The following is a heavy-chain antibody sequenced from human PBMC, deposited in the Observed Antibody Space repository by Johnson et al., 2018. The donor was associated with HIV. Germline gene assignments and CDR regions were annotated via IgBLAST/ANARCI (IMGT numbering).Heavy chain of an antibody. CDR2: ISGSGGST. D-gene: IGHD6-13*01. J-gene: IGHJ3*02. CDR3: ARAGLKIEYSSPDI. CDR1: GFTFSSYA. Sequence: VQLVESGGGLVQPGGSLRLSCAASGFTFSSYAMSWVRQAPGKGLEWVSAISGSGGSTYYADSVKGRFTISRDNSKNKLYLQMNSLRAEDTAVYHCARAGLKIEYSSPDIWGQGTMVTVSS. V-gene: IGHV3-23*04.